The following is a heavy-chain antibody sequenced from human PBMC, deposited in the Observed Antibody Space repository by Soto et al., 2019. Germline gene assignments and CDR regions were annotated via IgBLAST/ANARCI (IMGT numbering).Heavy chain of an antibody. J-gene: IGHJ5*02. V-gene: IGHV3-23*01. CDR1: GFTFSSYA. CDR2: ISGSGGST. CDR3: AKAGKTVPAAVNNWFDP. D-gene: IGHD2-2*01. Sequence: PGGSLRLSCAASGFTFSSYAMSWVRQAPGKGLEWVSAISGSGGSTYYADSVKGRFTISRDNSKNTLYLQMNSLRAEDTAVYYCAKAGKTVPAAVNNWFDPWGQGTLVTVSS.